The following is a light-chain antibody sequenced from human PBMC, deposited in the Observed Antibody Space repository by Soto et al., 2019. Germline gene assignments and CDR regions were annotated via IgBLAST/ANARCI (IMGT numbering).Light chain of an antibody. V-gene: IGLV1-51*01. CDR2: DNS. Sequence: QSVLTQPPSVSAAPGQKVTISCSGSSSNIGNNYVSWYQQLPGTAPKLLIYDNSKRPSGIPDRFSGSKSGTSATLGITGLQTGDEADYFCGTWDSSLSVGVFGGGTQLTVL. CDR3: GTWDSSLSVGV. J-gene: IGLJ3*02. CDR1: SSNIGNNY.